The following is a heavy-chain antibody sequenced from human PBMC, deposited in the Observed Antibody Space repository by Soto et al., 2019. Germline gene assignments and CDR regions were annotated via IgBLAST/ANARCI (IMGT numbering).Heavy chain of an antibody. D-gene: IGHD6-13*01. Sequence: ASVKVSCKASGFAFSRSAVQWVRQARGQRLEYMGWIVVGSGDTNYAQKFQDRVTITRDMSTSTAYMELSSLRSEDTAVYYCAADPEGTVVGSSWYGFHYWGQGTLVTVSS. CDR2: IVVGSGDT. J-gene: IGHJ4*02. CDR3: AADPEGTVVGSSWYGFHY. V-gene: IGHV1-58*01. CDR1: GFAFSRSA.